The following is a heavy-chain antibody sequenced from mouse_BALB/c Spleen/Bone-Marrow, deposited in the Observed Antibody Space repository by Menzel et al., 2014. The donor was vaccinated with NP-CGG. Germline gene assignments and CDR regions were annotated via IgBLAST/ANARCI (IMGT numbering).Heavy chain of an antibody. CDR3: ARRIYYAMGY. CDR1: GYALTNYL. Sequence: VQLQQSGAELVRPGTSVKVSCKASGYALTNYLIEWVKQRPGRGLEWIGVLNPGSGGTNYNEKFKGEATLTAGKSSSSAYMQLSSLTSDDSAVYFCARRIYYAMGYWGQGTTLTVSS. CDR2: LNPGSGGT. J-gene: IGHJ2*01. D-gene: IGHD2-1*01. V-gene: IGHV1-54*01.